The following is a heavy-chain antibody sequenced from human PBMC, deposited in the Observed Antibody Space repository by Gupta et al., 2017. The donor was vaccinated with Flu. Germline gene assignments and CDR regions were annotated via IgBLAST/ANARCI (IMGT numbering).Heavy chain of an antibody. J-gene: IGHJ5*02. Sequence: KGLEWVSSISSSSNYIYYADSVKGRFTISRDNAKNSLYLQMNSLRAEDTAVYYCARDLSHIVVVEQTNWFDPWGQGTLVTVSS. CDR2: ISSSSNYI. D-gene: IGHD2-15*01. V-gene: IGHV3-21*01. CDR3: ARDLSHIVVVEQTNWFDP.